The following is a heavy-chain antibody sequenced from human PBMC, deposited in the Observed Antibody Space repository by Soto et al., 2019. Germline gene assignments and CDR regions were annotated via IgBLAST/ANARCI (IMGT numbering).Heavy chain of an antibody. J-gene: IGHJ5*02. D-gene: IGHD1-26*01. V-gene: IGHV3-23*01. CDR2: ISNGGDFT. CDR3: AKDPVSESAVSCAS. Sequence: EVQLLESGGGLVQPGGSLRLSCAAFEFTFRNYAMSWVRQAPGKGLEWVSTISNGGDFTYYADSVKGRFTISRDNSKNTLYLRMNRLRAEDTAIYYCAKDPVSESAVSCASWGQGTPVTVSS. CDR1: EFTFRNYA.